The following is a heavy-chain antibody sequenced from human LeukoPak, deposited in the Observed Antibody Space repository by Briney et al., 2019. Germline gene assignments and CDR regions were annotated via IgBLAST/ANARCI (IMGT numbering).Heavy chain of an antibody. V-gene: IGHV4-59*01. CDR2: IYDSGTT. CDR3: ARVGLGYCSGGTCSPGWFDP. CDR1: GGSISSYY. J-gene: IGHJ5*02. D-gene: IGHD2-15*01. Sequence: SETLSLTCTVSGGSISSYYWSWIRQPPGKGLEWIGFIYDSGTTNYNPSLKSRVTISVDTSKNQFSLKLSSVTAADTAVYFCARVGLGYCSGGTCSPGWFDPWGQGTLVTVSS.